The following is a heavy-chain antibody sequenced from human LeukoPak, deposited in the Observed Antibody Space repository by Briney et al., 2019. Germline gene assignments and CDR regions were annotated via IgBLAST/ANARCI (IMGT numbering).Heavy chain of an antibody. CDR3: ARVAYCGGDCYSRGFDY. CDR1: GFTFSSYS. V-gene: IGHV3-21*01. Sequence: PGGSLRLSCAASGFTFSSYSMNWVRQAPGKGLEWVSSISSSSSYIYYADSVKGRFTISRDNAKNSLYLQMNSLRAEDTAVYYCARVAYCGGDCYSRGFDYWGQGTLVTVSS. J-gene: IGHJ4*02. D-gene: IGHD2-21*02. CDR2: ISSSSSYI.